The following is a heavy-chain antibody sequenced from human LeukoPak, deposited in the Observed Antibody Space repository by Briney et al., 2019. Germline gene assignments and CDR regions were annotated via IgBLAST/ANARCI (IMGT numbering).Heavy chain of an antibody. CDR1: GDSISSYY. CDR2: IYYSGST. Sequence: SETLSLTCTVSGDSISSYYWSWIRQPPGKGLEWIGYIYYSGSTNYNPSLKSRVTISIDTSKNQFSLKLSSVTAADTAVYYCARVKCSGGSCYWRGRFDPWGQGTLVTVSS. J-gene: IGHJ5*02. D-gene: IGHD2-15*01. V-gene: IGHV4-59*01. CDR3: ARVKCSGGSCYWRGRFDP.